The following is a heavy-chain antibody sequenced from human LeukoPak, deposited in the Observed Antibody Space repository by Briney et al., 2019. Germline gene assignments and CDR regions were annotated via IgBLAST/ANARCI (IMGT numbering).Heavy chain of an antibody. D-gene: IGHD6-19*01. J-gene: IGHJ3*02. CDR3: ARDSSGWYWAYAFDI. V-gene: IGHV3-7*01. CDR1: RFTFSSYW. CDR2: IKQDGSEK. Sequence: QSGGSLRLSCTASRFTFSSYWMSWVRQAPGKGLEWVANIKQDGSEKYYVDSVKGRFTISRDNAKNSLYLQMNSLRAEDTAVYYCARDSSGWYWAYAFDIWGQGTMVTVSS.